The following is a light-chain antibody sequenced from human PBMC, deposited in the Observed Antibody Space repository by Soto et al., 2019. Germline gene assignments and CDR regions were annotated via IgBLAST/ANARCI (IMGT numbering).Light chain of an antibody. J-gene: IGKJ1*01. CDR3: QQYDRWPWT. V-gene: IGKV3-15*01. Sequence: EIVMTQSPANLSVSPGERATLSCRASQSVSSNLAWYQQKPGQVPRLLIYGAFTRATGIPDRFSGSGSGTEFTLTISSLQSEDFAFYYCQQYDRWPWTFGQGTKVEIK. CDR2: GAF. CDR1: QSVSSN.